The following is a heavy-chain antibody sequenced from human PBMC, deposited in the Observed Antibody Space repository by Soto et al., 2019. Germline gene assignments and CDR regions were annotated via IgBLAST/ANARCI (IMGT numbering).Heavy chain of an antibody. CDR2: ISSDGGST. Sequence: GGSLRLSCAASGFTFSSFAMHWVRQAPGKGLEYVSTISSDGGSTYYANSVKGRFTISRDNFKNTLYLQMGSLRAEDMAVYYCARVPGSSGYGYVDYRGQGTLVTVSS. D-gene: IGHD5-12*01. V-gene: IGHV3-64*01. CDR1: GFTFSSFA. J-gene: IGHJ4*02. CDR3: ARVPGSSGYGYVDY.